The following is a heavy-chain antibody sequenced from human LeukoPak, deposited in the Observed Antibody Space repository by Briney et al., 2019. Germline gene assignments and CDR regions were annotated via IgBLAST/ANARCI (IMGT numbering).Heavy chain of an antibody. J-gene: IGHJ6*02. D-gene: IGHD3-9*01. V-gene: IGHV4-59*10. CDR3: ARVDDRMDV. CDR2: VYNSGST. Sequence: PGGSLRLSCAASGFTVSSNYMSWVRQAPGKGLEWIGLVYNSGSTKYNPSLKSRVTMSVDTSKNQFSLKLSSVTAADTAVYYCARVDDRMDVWGQGTTVTVSS. CDR1: GFTVSSNY.